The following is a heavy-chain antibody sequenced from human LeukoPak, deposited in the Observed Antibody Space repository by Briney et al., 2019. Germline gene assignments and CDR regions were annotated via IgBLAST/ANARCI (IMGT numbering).Heavy chain of an antibody. J-gene: IGHJ4*02. V-gene: IGHV3-74*01. D-gene: IGHD4-23*01. CDR2: INPDGSRT. CDR3: ARDLRGKSDY. CDR1: GFTFSNYW. Sequence: GGSLRLSCAASGFTFSNYWVHWVRQAPGKGLVWVSRINPDGSRTDYADSVKGRFTISRDNAKNTLYLHMNSLRAEDTAVYFCARDLRGKSDYWGQGTLVTVSS.